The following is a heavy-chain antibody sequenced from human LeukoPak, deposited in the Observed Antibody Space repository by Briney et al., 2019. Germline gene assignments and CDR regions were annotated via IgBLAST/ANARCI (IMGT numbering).Heavy chain of an antibody. CDR1: GFTFSSYA. D-gene: IGHD3-10*01. Sequence: GGSLRLSCAASGFTFSSYAMSWVRQAPGKGLEWVSAISGSGGSTYYADSVKGRFTISRDNSKNTLYQQMNSLRAEDTAVYYCAKVRTYGSGSYYPTDYYYYGMDVWGQGTTVTVSS. CDR2: ISGSGGST. V-gene: IGHV3-23*01. J-gene: IGHJ6*02. CDR3: AKVRTYGSGSYYPTDYYYYGMDV.